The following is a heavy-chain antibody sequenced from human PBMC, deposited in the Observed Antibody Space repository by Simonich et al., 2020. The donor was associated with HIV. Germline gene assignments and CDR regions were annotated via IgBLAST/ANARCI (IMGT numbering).Heavy chain of an antibody. J-gene: IGHJ4*02. CDR1: GYSISSGYY. Sequence: QVQLQESGPGLVKPSETLSLTCAVSGYSISSGYYWGWIRQPPGKGLEWIGSIYHRGSTYYNPSLKRRVTISVDTSKNQFSLKLSSVTAADTAVYYCARNNFWSGWLFDYWGQGTLVTVSS. CDR2: IYHRGST. D-gene: IGHD3-3*01. CDR3: ARNNFWSGWLFDY. V-gene: IGHV4-38-2*01.